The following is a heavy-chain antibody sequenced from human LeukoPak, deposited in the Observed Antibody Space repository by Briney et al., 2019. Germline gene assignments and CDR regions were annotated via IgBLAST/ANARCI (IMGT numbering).Heavy chain of an antibody. Sequence: GGFLRLSCAASGFTLSSNYMSWVRQAPGKGLEWVSVIYSGGRTYYADSVKGRFTISRDNSKNTLYLQMNSLRAEDTAVYYCARVLSGRGSLYYYYYMDVWGKGTTVTISS. CDR2: IYSGGRT. CDR1: GFTLSSNY. J-gene: IGHJ6*03. D-gene: IGHD3-10*01. CDR3: ARVLSGRGSLYYYYYMDV. V-gene: IGHV3-53*01.